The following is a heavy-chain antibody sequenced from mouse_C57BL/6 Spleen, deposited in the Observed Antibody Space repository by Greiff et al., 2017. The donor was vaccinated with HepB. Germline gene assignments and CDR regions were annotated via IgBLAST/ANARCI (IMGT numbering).Heavy chain of an antibody. D-gene: IGHD1-1*01. V-gene: IGHV5-17*01. CDR3: ARLGYGSLDY. J-gene: IGHJ2*01. CDR1: GFTFSDYG. CDR2: ISSGSSTI. Sequence: DVQLQESGGGLVKPGGSLKLSCAASGFTFSDYGMHWVRQAPEKGLEWVAYISSGSSTIYYADTVKGRFTISRDNAKNTLFLQMTSLRSEDTAMYYCARLGYGSLDYWGQGTTLTVSS.